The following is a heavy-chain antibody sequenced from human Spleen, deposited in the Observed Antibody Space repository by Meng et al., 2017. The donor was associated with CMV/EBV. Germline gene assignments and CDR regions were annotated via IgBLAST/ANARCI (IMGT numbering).Heavy chain of an antibody. CDR2: ISAYNGNT. V-gene: IGHV1-18*01. D-gene: IGHD2-2*01. J-gene: IGHJ3*02. CDR3: ARGGLYCSSTSCYRYFPFDI. Sequence: ASVKVSCKASGYTFTSYGISWVRQAPGQGLEWMGWISAYNGNTNYAQKLQGRVTMTTDTSTSTAYMELRSLRSDDTAVYYCARGGLYCSSTSCYRYFPFDIWGQGTMVTVS. CDR1: GYTFTSYG.